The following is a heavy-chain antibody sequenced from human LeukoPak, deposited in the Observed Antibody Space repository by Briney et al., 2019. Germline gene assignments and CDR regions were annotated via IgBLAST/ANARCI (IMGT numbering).Heavy chain of an antibody. D-gene: IGHD1-26*01. V-gene: IGHV3-23*01. J-gene: IGHJ4*02. CDR3: AKISRVGATTGFDY. CDR2: ISGSDTST. CDR1: GFTFNNYA. Sequence: TGGSLRLSCAASGFTFNNYAMSWVRQAPGKGLEWVSVISGSDTSTYYADSVKGRFTISRDDSKNTLYLQMNSLRAEDMAVYYCAKISRVGATTGFDYWGQGTLVTVSS.